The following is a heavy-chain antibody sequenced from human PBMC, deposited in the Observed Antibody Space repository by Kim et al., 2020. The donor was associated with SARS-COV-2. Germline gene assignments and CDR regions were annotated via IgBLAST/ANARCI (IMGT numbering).Heavy chain of an antibody. V-gene: IGHV4-59*01. D-gene: IGHD3-10*01. CDR3: ALGGRGGLITFDY. J-gene: IGHJ4*02. Sequence: YNPTLKSRVTISVDTSKNQFSLKLSSVTAADTAVYYCALGGRGGLITFDYWGQGTLVTVSS.